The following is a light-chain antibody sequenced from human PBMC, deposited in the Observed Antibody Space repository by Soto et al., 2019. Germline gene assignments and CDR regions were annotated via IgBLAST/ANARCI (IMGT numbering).Light chain of an antibody. CDR2: DAS. Sequence: DIQMTQSPSSVSASVGDRVTITCRASQDISTWLAWYQQKPGKAPKLLIYDASSLESGVPARFSGSGFGTDFTLTISSRQPEDFATYYCQQANSFPFTFGPGTKVDIK. CDR1: QDISTW. V-gene: IGKV1-12*01. J-gene: IGKJ3*01. CDR3: QQANSFPFT.